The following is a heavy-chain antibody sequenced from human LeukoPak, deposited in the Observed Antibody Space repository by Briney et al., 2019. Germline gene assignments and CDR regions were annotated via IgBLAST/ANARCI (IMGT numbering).Heavy chain of an antibody. CDR1: GGTFSSYA. D-gene: IGHD3-3*01. CDR3: ARDLLFYDFWSGYPTYGMDV. Sequence: ASVKVSCKASGGTFSSYAIGWVRQAPGQGLEWMGWINPNSGGTNYAQKFQGWVTMTRDASISTAYMELSRLRSDDTAVYYCARDLLFYDFWSGYPTYGMDVWGQGTTVTVSS. J-gene: IGHJ6*02. CDR2: INPNSGGT. V-gene: IGHV1-2*04.